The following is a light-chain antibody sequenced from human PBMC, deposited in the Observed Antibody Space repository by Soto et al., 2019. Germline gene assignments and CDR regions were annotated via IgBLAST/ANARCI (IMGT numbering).Light chain of an antibody. CDR3: MQALQTPLT. V-gene: IGKV2-28*01. J-gene: IGKJ4*01. Sequence: DIVMTQSPLSLPVTPGETASISCRSSQSLLHSNGYNYLDWYLQKPGQSPQLLIYLGSNRASGVPDRFSGSGSGTDFTQKISRVEAEDVGVYYCMQALQTPLTFGGGTKVDIK. CDR2: LGS. CDR1: QSLLHSNGYNY.